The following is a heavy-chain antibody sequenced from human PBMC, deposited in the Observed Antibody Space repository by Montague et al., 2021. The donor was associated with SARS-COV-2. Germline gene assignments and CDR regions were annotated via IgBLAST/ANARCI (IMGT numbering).Heavy chain of an antibody. J-gene: IGHJ6*02. CDR2: LYNGGTT. CDR1: GGSISSSTYY. Sequence: SGTLSLTCNVSGGSISSSTYYWGWIRQPPGKGLEWIGNLYNGGTTYYSPSLKSRVTISVDTSKNHFSLNMASVTAADTAVYYCARTSKLRESSSGNYYYHAMDVWGQGTTVTVSS. V-gene: IGHV4-39*02. CDR3: ARTSKLRESSSGNYYYHAMDV. D-gene: IGHD3-16*01.